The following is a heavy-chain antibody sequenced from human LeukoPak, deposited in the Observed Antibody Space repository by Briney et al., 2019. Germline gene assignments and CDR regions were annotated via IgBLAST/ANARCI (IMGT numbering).Heavy chain of an antibody. J-gene: IGHJ3*02. CDR3: ARAPVLRYFDWFGIDAFDI. Sequence: GGSLRLSCTASGFTVGDYAMSWVRQAPGKGLEWVANIKQDGSEKYYVDSVKGRFTISRDNAKNSLYLQMNSLRAEDTAVYYCARAPVLRYFDWFGIDAFDIWGQGTMVTVSS. V-gene: IGHV3-7*01. CDR1: GFTVGDYA. CDR2: IKQDGSEK. D-gene: IGHD3-9*01.